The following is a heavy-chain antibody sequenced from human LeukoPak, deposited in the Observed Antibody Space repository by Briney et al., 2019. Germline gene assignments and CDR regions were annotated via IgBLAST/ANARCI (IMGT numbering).Heavy chain of an antibody. J-gene: IGHJ4*02. Sequence: ASVKASCKASGYTFTSYYMHWVRQAPGQGLEWMGIINPSGGSTSYAQKFQGRVTMTRDTSTSTVYMELSSLRSEDTAVYYCARERELYYFDYWGQGTLVTVSS. CDR1: GYTFTSYY. V-gene: IGHV1-46*01. CDR3: ARERELYYFDY. CDR2: INPSGGST. D-gene: IGHD1-7*01.